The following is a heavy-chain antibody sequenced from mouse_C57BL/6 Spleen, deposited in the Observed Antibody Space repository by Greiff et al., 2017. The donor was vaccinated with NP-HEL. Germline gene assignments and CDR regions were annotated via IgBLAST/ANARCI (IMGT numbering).Heavy chain of an antibody. CDR1: GFTFSDYG. D-gene: IGHD2-1*01. CDR2: ISSGSSTI. J-gene: IGHJ2*01. CDR3: ARFYYGNYFDY. V-gene: IGHV5-17*01. Sequence: EVQLVESGGGLVKPGGSLKLSCAASGFTFSDYGMHWVRQAPEKGLEWVAYISSGSSTIYYADTVKGRFTISRANAKNTLFLQMTSLRSEDTAMYYCARFYYGNYFDYWGQGTTLTVSS.